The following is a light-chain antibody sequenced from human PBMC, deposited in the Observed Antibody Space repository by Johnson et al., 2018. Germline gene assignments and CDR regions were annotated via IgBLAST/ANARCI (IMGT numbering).Light chain of an antibody. CDR3: GTGDISRSAGNG. CDR2: ENN. V-gene: IGLV1-51*02. Sequence: QSVLTQPPSVSAAPGQKVTISCSGSSSNIGNNYVSWYQQLPGTAPKLLIYENNKRPSGIPDRFSGSKSGTSATLGSTGLQTGDEADYYCGTGDISRSAGNGCGTGTKVTGL. CDR1: SSNIGNNY. J-gene: IGLJ1*01.